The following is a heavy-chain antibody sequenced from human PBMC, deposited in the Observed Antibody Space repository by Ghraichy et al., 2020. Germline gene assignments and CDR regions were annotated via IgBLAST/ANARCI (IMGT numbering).Heavy chain of an antibody. CDR1: GFTSRNYA. CDR2: ISGPSGST. V-gene: IGHV3-23*01. Sequence: GGSLRLSCAASGFTSRNYAMSWVRQAPGKGLEWVSGISGPSGSTYYTDSVRGRFTISRDNSKNTLYLEMNSLRAEDTAVYYCTKVKAPTGRGTDAFEIWGQGTMVTVSS. CDR3: TKVKAPTGRGTDAFEI. D-gene: IGHD1-1*01. J-gene: IGHJ3*02.